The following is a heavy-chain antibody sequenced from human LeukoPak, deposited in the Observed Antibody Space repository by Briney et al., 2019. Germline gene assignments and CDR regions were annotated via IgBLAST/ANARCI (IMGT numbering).Heavy chain of an antibody. J-gene: IGHJ4*02. D-gene: IGHD4-11*01. CDR3: AREPLRRDSNYVGY. CDR2: IYSGGST. CDR1: GFTVSSNY. Sequence: GGSRRLSCAASGFTVSSNYMSWVRQAPGKGLKWVSVIYSGGSTYYADSVKGRFTISRDNSKNTLYLQMNSLRAEDTAVYYCAREPLRRDSNYVGYWGQGTLVTVSS. V-gene: IGHV3-53*01.